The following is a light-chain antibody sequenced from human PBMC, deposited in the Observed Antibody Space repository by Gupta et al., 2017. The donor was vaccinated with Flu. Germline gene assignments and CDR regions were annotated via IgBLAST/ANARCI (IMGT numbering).Light chain of an antibody. Sequence: RVTITCQASQDISNDLNWYQQKPGKAPKLLIYDASNLETGVPSRFSGSGSGTDFTFTISSLQPEDIATYYCQQYDNLPPRVTFGPGTKVDIK. J-gene: IGKJ3*01. CDR2: DAS. CDR3: QQYDNLPPRVT. CDR1: QDISND. V-gene: IGKV1-33*01.